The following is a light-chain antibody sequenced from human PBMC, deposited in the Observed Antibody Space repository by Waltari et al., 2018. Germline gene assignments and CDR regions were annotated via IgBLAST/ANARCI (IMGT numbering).Light chain of an antibody. CDR1: SSNIGNNY. V-gene: IGLV1-51*02. Sequence: QSVLTQPPSVSAAPGQRVTISCSGGSSNIGNNYVSWYRQFPGTAPKLLIYENPARPPGIPVRFSGSKSGTSATLDITGLQAGDEADDYCGTWDSSLSGAVFGGGTHLTVL. CDR2: ENP. J-gene: IGLJ7*01. CDR3: GTWDSSLSGAV.